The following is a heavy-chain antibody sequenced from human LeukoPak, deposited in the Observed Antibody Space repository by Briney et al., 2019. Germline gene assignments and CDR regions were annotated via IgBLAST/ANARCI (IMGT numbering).Heavy chain of an antibody. CDR2: IYTSGST. CDR3: ARGQVQGTYYYYYMDV. V-gene: IGHV4-61*02. Sequence: PSETLSLTCTVSGGSISSGSYYWSWIRQPAGKGLEWIGRIYTSGSTNYNPSLKSRVTISVDTSKNQFSLKLSSVTAADTAVYYCARGQVQGTYYYYYMDVWGKGTTVTVSS. J-gene: IGHJ6*03. CDR1: GGSISSGSYY. D-gene: IGHD1-1*01.